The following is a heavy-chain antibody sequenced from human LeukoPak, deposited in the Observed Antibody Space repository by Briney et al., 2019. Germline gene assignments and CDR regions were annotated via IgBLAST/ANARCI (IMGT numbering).Heavy chain of an antibody. CDR1: GYSFTNYW. D-gene: IGHD3-10*01. CDR3: ARDPLVRGVIIQYYYYYYGMDV. V-gene: IGHV1-2*02. J-gene: IGHJ6*02. CDR2: INPNSGGT. Sequence: GESLKISCKGSGYSFTNYWIAWVRQAPGQGLEWMGWINPNSGGTNYAQKFQGRVTMTRDTSVSTAYMELSRLRSDDTAVYYCARDPLVRGVIIQYYYYYYGMDVWGQGTTVTVSS.